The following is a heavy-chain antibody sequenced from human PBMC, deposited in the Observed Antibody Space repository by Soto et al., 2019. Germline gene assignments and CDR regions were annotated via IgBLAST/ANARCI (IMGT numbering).Heavy chain of an antibody. Sequence: QVQLVQSGAEVKKPGSSVKVSCKASGGTFSSYAISWVRQAPGQGLEWMGGIIPIFGTANYAQKFQGRVTITEYESTSTAYMELSSLRSEDTAVYSCARDRLAGYGSFGYYYYGMNVWGQGTTVTVSS. V-gene: IGHV1-69*01. CDR2: IIPIFGTA. D-gene: IGHD3-10*01. J-gene: IGHJ6*02. CDR1: GGTFSSYA. CDR3: ARDRLAGYGSFGYYYYGMNV.